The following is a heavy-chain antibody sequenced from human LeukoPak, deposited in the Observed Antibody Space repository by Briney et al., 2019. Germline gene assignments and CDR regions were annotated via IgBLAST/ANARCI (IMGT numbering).Heavy chain of an antibody. CDR3: VRERAGAFEI. J-gene: IGHJ3*02. CDR1: GFTLINAW. CDR2: IKSITDGGTI. V-gene: IGHV3-15*01. Sequence: GGSLRLSCAASGFTLINAWMNWVRQTPGKGMEWIGLIKSITDGGTIDYAAPVKGRFTISRDGTKNTLFLQMNSLKTDDTAFYYRVRERAGAFEIWGQGTMVTVSS.